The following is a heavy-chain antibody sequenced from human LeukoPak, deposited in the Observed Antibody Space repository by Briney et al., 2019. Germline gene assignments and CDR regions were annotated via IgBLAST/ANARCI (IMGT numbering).Heavy chain of an antibody. D-gene: IGHD3-3*01. V-gene: IGHV3-74*01. CDR2: INTDGSST. Sequence: GGSLRLSCAASGFTFNIYWMHWVRQAPGKGLVWVARINTDGSSTSYVDSVKGRFTISRDNAKNTLYLQMDSLRAEDTAVYYCARPRFWSGPSYYYYYMDVWGKGTTVTVSS. CDR1: GFTFNIYW. CDR3: ARPRFWSGPSYYYYYMDV. J-gene: IGHJ6*03.